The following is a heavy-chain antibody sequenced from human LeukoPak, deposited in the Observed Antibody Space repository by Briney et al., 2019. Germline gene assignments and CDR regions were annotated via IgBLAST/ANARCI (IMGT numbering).Heavy chain of an antibody. CDR3: ARDWSRGSGSHYYMDV. D-gene: IGHD3-10*01. CDR2: ISSSGSTI. V-gene: IGHV3-11*01. J-gene: IGHJ6*03. CDR1: GFTFSDYY. Sequence: GGSLRLSCAASGFTFSDYYMSWIRQAPGKGLEWVSYISSSGSTIYYADSVKGRFTISRDNAKNSLYLQINSLRAEDTAVYYCARDWSRGSGSHYYMDVWGKGTTVTVSS.